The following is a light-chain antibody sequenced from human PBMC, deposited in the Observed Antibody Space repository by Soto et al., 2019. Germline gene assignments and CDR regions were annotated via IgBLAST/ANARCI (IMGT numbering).Light chain of an antibody. J-gene: IGKJ4*01. CDR3: QNYHNWPLT. CDR2: GGS. Sequence: EIVMTQSPATLSVSPGERATLSCRASQSVSSNLAWYQPKPGQAPRLLIYGGSTRATGIPARFSGSGSGTEFTLTISSLESEDFAVYYCQNYHNWPLTFGGGTKVEIQ. V-gene: IGKV3-15*01. CDR1: QSVSSN.